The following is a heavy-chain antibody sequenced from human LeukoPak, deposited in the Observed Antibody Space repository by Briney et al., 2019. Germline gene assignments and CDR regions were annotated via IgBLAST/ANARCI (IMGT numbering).Heavy chain of an antibody. J-gene: IGHJ3*02. D-gene: IGHD6-25*01. CDR2: ISGYNGNT. CDR3: ARGTAGGPI. Sequence: ASVKVSCKASGCSFTSYNINWVRQAPGQGLEWMGWISGYNGNTNYAQKLQGRVTVTTDTSTSTAYMELRSLRSDDTAVYYCARGTAGGPIWGQGTMVTVSS. V-gene: IGHV1-18*01. CDR1: GCSFTSYN.